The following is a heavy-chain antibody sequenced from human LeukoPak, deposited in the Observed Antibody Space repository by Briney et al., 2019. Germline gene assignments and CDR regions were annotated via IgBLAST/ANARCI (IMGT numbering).Heavy chain of an antibody. V-gene: IGHV3-23*01. D-gene: IGHD3-22*01. Sequence: PGGSLRLSCAASGFTFSSYAMSWVRQAPGKGLDWVSGISGSGGSTNHADSVKGRFTISRDNSKNTLYLQMNSLRAEDTAVYYCAKDFIYDSSGYYTGGPFDYWGQGTLATVSS. CDR3: AKDFIYDSSGYYTGGPFDY. J-gene: IGHJ4*02. CDR1: GFTFSSYA. CDR2: ISGSGGST.